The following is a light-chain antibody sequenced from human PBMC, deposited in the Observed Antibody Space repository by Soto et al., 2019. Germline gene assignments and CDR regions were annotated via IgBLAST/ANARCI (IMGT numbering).Light chain of an antibody. Sequence: MTQSPSSLAASVGDRVTSTCQASQDVSNYLNWYQQKAGQAPRLLIYGASTRATGIPDRFSGSGSGTEFTLTIRSLQSEDFAFYYCQQYNNWPSITFGQGTRREIK. CDR3: QQYNNWPSIT. J-gene: IGKJ5*01. CDR1: QDVSNY. V-gene: IGKV3-15*01. CDR2: GAS.